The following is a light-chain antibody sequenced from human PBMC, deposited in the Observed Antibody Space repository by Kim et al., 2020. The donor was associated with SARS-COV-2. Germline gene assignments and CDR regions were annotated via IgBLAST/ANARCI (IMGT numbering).Light chain of an antibody. CDR1: QSVSSN. J-gene: IGKJ4*01. Sequence: SPGERATLSCRASQSVSSNLAWYQQKPGQAPRLLIYGASTRATGIPARFSGSGSGTEFTLTISSLQSEDFAVYYCQQYNNWPPLIFGGGTKVDIK. CDR2: GAS. V-gene: IGKV3-15*01. CDR3: QQYNNWPPLI.